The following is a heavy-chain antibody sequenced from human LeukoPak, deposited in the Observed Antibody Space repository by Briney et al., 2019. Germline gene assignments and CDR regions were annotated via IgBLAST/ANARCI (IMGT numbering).Heavy chain of an antibody. V-gene: IGHV4-39*01. CDR2: IYHSGST. Sequence: SETLSLTCTVSGGSIISTSFYWGWIRQPPGKGLAWLGSIYHSGSTYDNPSLKSRVTISVDRSKNQFSLKLGSVTAADTAVYYCARLYYDSRGYYWFDRWGQGTLVTVSS. D-gene: IGHD3-22*01. CDR3: ARLYYDSRGYYWFDR. CDR1: GGSIISTSFY. J-gene: IGHJ5*02.